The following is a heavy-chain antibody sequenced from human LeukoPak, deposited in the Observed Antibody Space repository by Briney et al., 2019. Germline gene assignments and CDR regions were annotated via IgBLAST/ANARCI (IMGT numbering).Heavy chain of an antibody. Sequence: ASVKVSCKASGYTFTGYYMHWVRQAPGQGLEWMGWINPNSGGTNYAQKFQGWVTMTRDTSISTAYMELSRLRSDDTAVYYCARGDSGYDGDYYYYGMDVWGKGTTVTVSS. CDR2: INPNSGGT. D-gene: IGHD5-12*01. CDR3: ARGDSGYDGDYYYYGMDV. V-gene: IGHV1-2*04. CDR1: GYTFTGYY. J-gene: IGHJ6*04.